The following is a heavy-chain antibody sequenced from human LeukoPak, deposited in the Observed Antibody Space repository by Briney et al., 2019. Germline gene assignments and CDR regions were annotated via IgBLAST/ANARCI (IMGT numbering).Heavy chain of an antibody. CDR2: IYTSGST. V-gene: IGHV4-4*07. Sequence: SETLSLSCTDSGGSTISYYSSWIRQPAGKGLEGIGRIYTSGSTNYNTSPQSRVTMSVDTSKNQFTLKLSSVPAADTAVYYCARVSRVGAIGSWGQGTLVTVSS. D-gene: IGHD1-26*01. J-gene: IGHJ4*02. CDR1: GGSTISYY. CDR3: ARVSRVGAIGS.